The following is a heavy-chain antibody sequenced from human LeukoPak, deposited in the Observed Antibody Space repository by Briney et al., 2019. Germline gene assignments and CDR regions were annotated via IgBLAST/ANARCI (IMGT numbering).Heavy chain of an antibody. CDR3: ARAPYGITFGPGDY. D-gene: IGHD3-16*01. Sequence: PGGSLRLSCAASGFTFSSYSMNWVHQAPGKGLEWVSSISSSSSYIYYADSVKGRFTISRDNAKNSLYLQMNSLRAEDTAVYYCARAPYGITFGPGDYWGQGTLVTVSS. CDR1: GFTFSSYS. J-gene: IGHJ4*02. V-gene: IGHV3-21*01. CDR2: ISSSSSYI.